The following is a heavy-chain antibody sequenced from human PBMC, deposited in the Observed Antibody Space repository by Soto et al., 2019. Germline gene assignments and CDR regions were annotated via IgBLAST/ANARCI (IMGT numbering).Heavy chain of an antibody. CDR3: ARAGGALLRYFDWSHYYYYGMDV. Sequence: ASVKVSCKASGYTFPGYYMHWVRQAPGQGLEWMGWINPNSGGTNYAQKFQGWVTMTRDTSISTAYMELSRLRSDDTAVYYCARAGGALLRYFDWSHYYYYGMDVWGQGTTVTVSS. J-gene: IGHJ6*02. CDR1: GYTFPGYY. V-gene: IGHV1-2*04. D-gene: IGHD3-9*01. CDR2: INPNSGGT.